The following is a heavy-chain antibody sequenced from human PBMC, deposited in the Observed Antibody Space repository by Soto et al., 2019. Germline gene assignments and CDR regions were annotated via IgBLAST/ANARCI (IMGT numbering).Heavy chain of an antibody. Sequence: ASVKVSCKASGYTFTSYAMHWVRQAPGQRLEWMGWINADSGNTNYAQKFQGWVTMTRDTSISTAYMELSRLRSDDTAVCYCAREGLDIWGQGTMVTVSS. CDR3: AREGLDI. CDR1: GYTFTSYA. V-gene: IGHV1-2*04. CDR2: INADSGNT. J-gene: IGHJ3*02.